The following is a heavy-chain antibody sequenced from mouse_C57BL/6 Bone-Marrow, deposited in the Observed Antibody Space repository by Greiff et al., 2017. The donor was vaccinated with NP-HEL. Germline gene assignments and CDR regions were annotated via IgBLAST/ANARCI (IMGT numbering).Heavy chain of an antibody. V-gene: IGHV1-59*01. CDR2: IDPSDSYT. CDR3: ARPDAMDY. Sequence: QVQLQQPGAELVRPGTSVKLSCKASGYTFTSYWMHWVKQRPGHGLEWIGVIDPSDSYTNYTQKFKGKATLTVDTSSSTAYMQLSSLTSEDSAVYYCARPDAMDYWGKGTSVTVSS. CDR1: GYTFTSYW. J-gene: IGHJ4*01.